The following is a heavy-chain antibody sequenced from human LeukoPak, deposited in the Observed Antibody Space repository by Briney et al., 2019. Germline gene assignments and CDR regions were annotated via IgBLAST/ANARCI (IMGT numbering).Heavy chain of an antibody. CDR1: GFTFSSYA. CDR3: ARDLDSSGYYYLHY. D-gene: IGHD3-22*01. CDR2: ISYDGSNK. J-gene: IGHJ4*02. Sequence: PGRSLRLSCAASGFTFSSYAMHWVCQAPGKGLEWVAVISYDGSNKYYADSVKGRFTISRDNSKNTLYLQMNSLRAEDTAVYYCARDLDSSGYYYLHYWGQGTLVTVSS. V-gene: IGHV3-30-3*01.